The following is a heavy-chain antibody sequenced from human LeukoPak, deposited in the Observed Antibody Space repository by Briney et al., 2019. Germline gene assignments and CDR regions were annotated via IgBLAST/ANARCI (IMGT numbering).Heavy chain of an antibody. Sequence: PSETLSLTCTVSGGSISSSSYYWGWIRQPPGKGLEWIGSIYYSGSTNYNPSLKSRVTISVDTSKNQFSLKLSSVTAADTAVYYCARVHSGYDFGNRKYYYFDYWGQGTLVTVSS. D-gene: IGHD5-12*01. V-gene: IGHV4-39*07. CDR2: IYYSGST. CDR3: ARVHSGYDFGNRKYYYFDY. J-gene: IGHJ4*02. CDR1: GGSISSSSYY.